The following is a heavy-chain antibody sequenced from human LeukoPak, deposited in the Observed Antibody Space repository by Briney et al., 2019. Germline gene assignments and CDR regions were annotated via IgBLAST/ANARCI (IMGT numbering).Heavy chain of an antibody. V-gene: IGHV3-64*01. CDR3: ARARGYDTRDFDY. J-gene: IGHJ4*02. Sequence: PGGSLRHSCAASGFTFSSYAMHWVRQAPGKGLEYVSAISSNGGSTYYANSVKGRFTISRDNSKSTLYLQMGSLRVEDMAVYYCARARGYDTRDFDYWGQGTLVTVSS. CDR2: ISSNGGST. D-gene: IGHD6-13*01. CDR1: GFTFSSYA.